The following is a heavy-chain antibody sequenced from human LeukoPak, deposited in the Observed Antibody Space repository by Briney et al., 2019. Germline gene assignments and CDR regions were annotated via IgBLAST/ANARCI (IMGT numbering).Heavy chain of an antibody. D-gene: IGHD6-13*01. V-gene: IGHV1-69*05. CDR1: GGTFSSYA. CDR3: AREPGIAAAGTAYYFDY. Sequence: ASVKVSCKASGGTFSSYATCWVRQAPGQGLEWMGGIIPIFGTANYAQKFQGRVTITTDESTSTAYMELSGLRSEDTAVYYCAREPGIAAAGTAYYFDYWGQGTLVTVSS. J-gene: IGHJ4*02. CDR2: IIPIFGTA.